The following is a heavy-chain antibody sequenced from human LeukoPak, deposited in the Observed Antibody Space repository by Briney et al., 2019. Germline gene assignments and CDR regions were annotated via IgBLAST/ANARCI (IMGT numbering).Heavy chain of an antibody. V-gene: IGHV5-51*01. J-gene: IGHJ4*02. CDR1: GYIFTNNW. CDR3: ARARGSPYPGYFDS. D-gene: IGHD2-15*01. Sequence: GESLKISCKASGYIFTNNWIGWVRQMLGKGPEFMGISYPYDSDTRYSPSFQGQVTISADKSNSTAYLQWRSLEASDSAMYYCARARGSPYPGYFDSWGQGTLVTVSS. CDR2: SYPYDSDT.